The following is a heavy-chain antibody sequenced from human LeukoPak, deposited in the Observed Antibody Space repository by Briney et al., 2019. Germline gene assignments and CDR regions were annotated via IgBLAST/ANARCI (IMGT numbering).Heavy chain of an antibody. V-gene: IGHV3-49*04. J-gene: IGHJ4*02. CDR2: IRSKAYGGTT. D-gene: IGHD3-10*01. CDR3: TRLWFGEPPVDY. Sequence: GGSLRLSCTASGFTFGDYAMSWVRQAPGKGLEWVGFIRSKAYGGTTEYAASVKGRFTISRDDSKSIAYLQMNSLKTEDTAVYYCTRLWFGEPPVDYWGQGTLVTVSS. CDR1: GFTFGDYA.